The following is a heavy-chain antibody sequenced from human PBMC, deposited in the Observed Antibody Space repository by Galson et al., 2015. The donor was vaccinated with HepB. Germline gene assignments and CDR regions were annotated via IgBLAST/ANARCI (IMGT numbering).Heavy chain of an antibody. V-gene: IGHV3-7*03. CDR1: QFNFNRHW. CDR2: INEDGSEK. D-gene: IGHD3-3*02. CDR3: AREPSADSI. J-gene: IGHJ4*02. Sequence: LRLSCAASQFNFNRHWMSWVRQAPGKGLEWVANINEDGSEKYYVDSVKGRFTISRDNAKNSLYLQMHSLRAEDTAVYYCAREPSADSIWGQGTLVTVSS.